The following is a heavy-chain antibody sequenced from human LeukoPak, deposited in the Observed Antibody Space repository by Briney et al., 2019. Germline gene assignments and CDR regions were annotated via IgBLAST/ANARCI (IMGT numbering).Heavy chain of an antibody. CDR1: GFTFDDYA. CDR2: ISGDGGST. D-gene: IGHD3-10*01. J-gene: IGHJ4*02. CDR3: AKDSGLWFGELLPTGD. Sequence: GSLRLSCAASGFTFDDYAMHWVRQAPGKGLEWVSLISGDGGSTYYADSVKGRFTISRDNSKNSLYLQMNSLRTEDTALYYCAKDSGLWFGELLPTGDWGQGTLVTVSS. V-gene: IGHV3-43*02.